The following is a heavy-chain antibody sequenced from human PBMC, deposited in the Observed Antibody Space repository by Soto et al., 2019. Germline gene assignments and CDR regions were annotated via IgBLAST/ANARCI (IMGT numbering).Heavy chain of an antibody. CDR3: VRIRDDDRGGRFGY. Sequence: TLSLTCTVSGDSLSIKDGHGSLILQHPGKGLEWCGYIYYTGSSYYNPSLESRANIPVEPTKEPLSLTLNSVTAADPAVYYCVRIRDDDRGGRFGYWGQGALVTVSS. J-gene: IGHJ4*02. V-gene: IGHV4-31*03. D-gene: IGHD3-22*01. CDR1: GDSLSIKDGH. CDR2: IYYTGSS.